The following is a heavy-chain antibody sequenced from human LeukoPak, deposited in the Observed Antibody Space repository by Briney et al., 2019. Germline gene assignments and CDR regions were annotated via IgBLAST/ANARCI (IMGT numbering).Heavy chain of an antibody. D-gene: IGHD2-2*01. CDR2: IYYSGST. CDR1: GGSISSYY. J-gene: IGHJ6*02. CDR3: ARLKVPAASLYYYGMDV. Sequence: PSETLSLTCTVSGGSISSYYWSWIRQPPGEGLEWIGYIYYSGSTNYNPSLKSRVTISVDTSKNQFSLKLSSVTAADTAVYYCARLKVPAASLYYYGMDVWGQGTTVTVSS. V-gene: IGHV4-59*08.